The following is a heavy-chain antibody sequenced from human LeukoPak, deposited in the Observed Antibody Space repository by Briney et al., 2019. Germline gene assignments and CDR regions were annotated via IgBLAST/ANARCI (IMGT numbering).Heavy chain of an antibody. J-gene: IGHJ6*03. CDR1: GFTLTDFS. CDR2: ISRRSSYI. D-gene: IGHD3-10*01. V-gene: IGHV3-21*01. Sequence: NPGGSLRLSCAGSGFTLTDFSMNWVRQTPGKGLEWISSISRRSSYIYYADSVKGRFTISRDNAKNSLYLQMNTLRVQDTAVYYCAREAHYYSGSASQNMDVWGKGTTVTVSS. CDR3: AREAHYYSGSASQNMDV.